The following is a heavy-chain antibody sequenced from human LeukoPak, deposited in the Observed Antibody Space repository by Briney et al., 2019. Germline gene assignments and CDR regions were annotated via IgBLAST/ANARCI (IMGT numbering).Heavy chain of an antibody. D-gene: IGHD3-16*01. V-gene: IGHV4-59*01. CDR3: ARHRLALGEIT. CDR1: GGSISSYY. J-gene: IGHJ5*02. Sequence: SETLSLTCTVSGGSISSYYWSWIRQPPGEGLEWIAYIYYSGSTNYNPSLKSRLTISVDTSKNQFSLKLTSVTAADTAVYYCARHRLALGEITWGQGTLVTVSS. CDR2: IYYSGST.